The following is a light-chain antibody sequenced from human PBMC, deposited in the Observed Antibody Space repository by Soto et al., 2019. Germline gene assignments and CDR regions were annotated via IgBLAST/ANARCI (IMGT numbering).Light chain of an antibody. CDR1: SSDVGGYNY. V-gene: IGLV2-8*01. CDR3: SSYAGSNNPLYV. J-gene: IGLJ1*01. Sequence: QSVLTQPPSASGSPGQSVTISCTGTSSDVGGYNYVSWYQQHPGKAPKLMIYEVSRRPSGVPDRFSGSKSGNTASLTVSGLQAEDEADYYCSSYAGSNNPLYVFGTGTKVTV. CDR2: EVS.